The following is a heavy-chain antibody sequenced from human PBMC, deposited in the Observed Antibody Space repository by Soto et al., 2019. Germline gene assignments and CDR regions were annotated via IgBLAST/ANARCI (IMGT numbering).Heavy chain of an antibody. V-gene: IGHV3-23*01. J-gene: IGHJ4*02. D-gene: IGHD3-10*01. CDR2: ISGGGDIT. CDR1: GFTFSNYA. Sequence: PGGSLRLSCAVSGFTFSNYAMSWVRRAPGKGLEWVSVISGGGDITYYADSVKGRFTISRDNSKNTLYLQMNSLGADDTAVYYCTKDPMGRGVVPYHFDYWGQGTLVTVSS. CDR3: TKDPMGRGVVPYHFDY.